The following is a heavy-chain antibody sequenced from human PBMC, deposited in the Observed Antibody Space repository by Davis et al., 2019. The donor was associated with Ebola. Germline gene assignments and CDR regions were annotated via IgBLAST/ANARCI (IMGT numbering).Heavy chain of an antibody. CDR1: GFTFTNYA. CDR3: TGTTVTSDY. CDR2: IRSKANSYAT. D-gene: IGHD4-11*01. V-gene: IGHV3-73*01. J-gene: IGHJ4*02. Sequence: GESLKISCAASGFTFTNYAMNWVRQASGKGLEWVGRIRSKANSYATAYAASVKGRFTISRDDSKNTAYLQMNSLKTEDTAVYYCTGTTVTSDYWGQGTLVTVSS.